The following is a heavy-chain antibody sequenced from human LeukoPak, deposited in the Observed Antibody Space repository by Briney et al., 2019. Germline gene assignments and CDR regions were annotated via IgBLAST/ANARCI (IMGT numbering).Heavy chain of an antibody. CDR3: ARGSNPDYYGSGSPAVFDY. D-gene: IGHD3-10*01. J-gene: IGHJ4*02. CDR2: IKQDGSEK. V-gene: IGHV3-7*01. CDR1: GFTFSSNW. Sequence: GGSLRLSCAASGFTFSSNWMSWVRQAPGKGLEWVANIKQDGSEKYYVDSVKGRFTISRDNAKNSLYLQMNSRRAEDTAVYYCARGSNPDYYGSGSPAVFDYWGQGPRVT.